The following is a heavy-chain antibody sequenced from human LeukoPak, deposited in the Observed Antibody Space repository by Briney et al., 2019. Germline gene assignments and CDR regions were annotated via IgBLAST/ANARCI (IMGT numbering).Heavy chain of an antibody. CDR2: IIPILGIA. V-gene: IGHV1-69*04. J-gene: IGHJ3*02. CDR3: VRGARLGELLSLDAFDM. Sequence: SVKVSCKSSGGTVISYAISWVRQPPGQGLEWMGRIIPILGIANYAQKFQGRVTITPDKSTNTPYIELSSLRSEDAAVYYFVRGARLGELLSLDAFDMGGQGTIVRVSS. CDR1: GGTVISYA. D-gene: IGHD3-16*01.